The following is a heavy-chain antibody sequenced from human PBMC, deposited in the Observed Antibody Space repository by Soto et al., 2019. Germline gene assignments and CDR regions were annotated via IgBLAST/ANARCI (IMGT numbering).Heavy chain of an antibody. CDR3: ARDRFQMSVIGDNWFDP. V-gene: IGHV4-59*01. J-gene: IGHJ5*02. CDR2: IHYIGAT. CDR1: GGSISSYY. D-gene: IGHD2-21*01. Sequence: PSETLSLTCTVSGGSISSYYWNWIRQSPGKGLEWIGYIHYIGATNYNPSLESRVTISIDTSRNQLSLNLTSVTAADTAIYYCARDRFQMSVIGDNWFDPWGQGTLVTVSS.